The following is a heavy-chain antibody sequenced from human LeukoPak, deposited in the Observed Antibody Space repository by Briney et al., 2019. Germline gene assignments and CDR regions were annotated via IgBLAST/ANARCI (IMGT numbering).Heavy chain of an antibody. CDR3: ARQSIAARGGGDFDY. V-gene: IGHV4-39*01. CDR1: GGSISSSSYY. J-gene: IGHJ4*02. D-gene: IGHD6-6*01. CDR2: IYYSGST. Sequence: SETLSLTCTVSGGSISSSSYYWGWIRQPPGKGLEWIGSIYYSGSTYYNPSLKSRVTISVDTSKNQFSLKLSSVTAADTAVYYCARQSIAARGGGDFDYWGQGTLVTVSS.